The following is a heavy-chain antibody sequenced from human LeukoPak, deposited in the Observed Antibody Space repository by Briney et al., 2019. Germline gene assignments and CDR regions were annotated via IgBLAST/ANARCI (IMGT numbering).Heavy chain of an antibody. CDR2: IADDGRDK. D-gene: IGHD6-13*01. J-gene: IGHJ4*02. V-gene: IGHV3-30*18. CDR3: AKDGALSAASYYFDY. Sequence: GGSLRLSCAASGFTFSSYGMHWVRQAPGKGLEWVAVIADDGRDKHHADSVKGRFTISRDNSKNTLLLQMNSLRAEDTAVYYCAKDGALSAASYYFDYWGQGTLVTVSS. CDR1: GFTFSSYG.